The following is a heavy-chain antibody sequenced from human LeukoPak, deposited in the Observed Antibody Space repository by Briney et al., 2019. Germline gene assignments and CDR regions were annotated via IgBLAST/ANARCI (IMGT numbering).Heavy chain of an antibody. CDR2: IYYSGST. CDR3: ARVRSYDFWSGYYRPGYYYYGMDV. J-gene: IGHJ6*02. Sequence: SETLSLTCAVSGGSVSSGGYYWSWIRQPPGKGLEWIGYIYYSGSTNYNPSLKSRVTISVDTSKNQFSLKLSSVTAADTAVYYCARVRSYDFWSGYYRPGYYYYGMDVWGQGTTVTVSS. CDR1: GGSVSSGGYY. D-gene: IGHD3-3*01. V-gene: IGHV4-61*08.